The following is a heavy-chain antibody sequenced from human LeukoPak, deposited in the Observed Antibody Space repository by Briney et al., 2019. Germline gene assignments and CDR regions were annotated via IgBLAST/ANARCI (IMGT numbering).Heavy chain of an antibody. CDR2: IDYDGGSG. J-gene: IGHJ1*01. D-gene: IGHD6-19*01. CDR1: GFTLSSYE. V-gene: IGHV3-23*01. CDR3: TWNSGWYGLS. Sequence: SGGSLRLSCTVSGFTLSSYEMSWIRQAPGKGLEWVSSIDYDGGSGHYADSVKGRFTISRDNSNNTLFLHLNSLRGEDTAVYYCTWNSGWYGLSWGQGTLVTVSS.